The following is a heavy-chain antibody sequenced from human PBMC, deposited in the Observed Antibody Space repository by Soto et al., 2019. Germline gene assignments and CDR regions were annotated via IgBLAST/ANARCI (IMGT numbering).Heavy chain of an antibody. CDR1: GFSLSTSATS. CDR2: IYWDDDK. D-gene: IGHD1-26*01. CDR3: ILFQFSASYSDF. Sequence: QITLKESGPTLGKPTQPLTLTCTFSGFSLSTSATSVGWIRQPPGKALEWLALIYWDDDKRYSPSLKSRLAITKDTSKNQVVLTMTNMDPVATATYYCILFQFSASYSDFWGQGTLVTVSS. J-gene: IGHJ4*02. V-gene: IGHV2-5*02.